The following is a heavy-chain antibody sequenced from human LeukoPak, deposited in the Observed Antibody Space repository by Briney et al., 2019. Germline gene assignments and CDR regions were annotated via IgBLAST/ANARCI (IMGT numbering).Heavy chain of an antibody. CDR3: ARREPNYYDSSAHMAFDI. V-gene: IGHV5-51*01. J-gene: IGHJ3*02. CDR1: GYSFTSYW. CDR2: IYPGDSDT. Sequence: GESLKIACKGSGYSFTSYWIGWVRQMPGKGLEWVGIIYPGDSDTRYSPSFQGQVTNSADKSISTAYLQWRSLKASDTAMYSCARREPNYYDSSAHMAFDIWGQGTMVPVSS. D-gene: IGHD3-22*01.